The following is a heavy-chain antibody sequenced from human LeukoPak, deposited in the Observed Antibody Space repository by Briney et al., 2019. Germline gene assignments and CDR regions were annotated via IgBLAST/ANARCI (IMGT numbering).Heavy chain of an antibody. V-gene: IGHV3-53*01. CDR3: AKERRELLLDGFDY. D-gene: IGHD1-26*01. CDR1: GFTVSINY. J-gene: IGHJ4*02. CDR2: IYSCGST. Sequence: GGSLRLSCAASGFTVSINYMSCVRQAPGKGLEWVSVIYSCGSTSYADSVKGRFTISRDNSKNMLYLQMNSLRAEDTAVYYCAKERRELLLDGFDYWGQGTLVTVSS.